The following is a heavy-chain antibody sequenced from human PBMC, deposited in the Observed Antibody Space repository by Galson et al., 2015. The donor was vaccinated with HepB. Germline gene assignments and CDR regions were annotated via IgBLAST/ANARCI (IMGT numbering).Heavy chain of an antibody. Sequence: SLRLSCAASGFTFSSYAMSWVRQAPGKGQEWVSSISGSGGNTYYADSVKGRFTISRDNSKNTLYLQMNSLRAEDTAVYYCAKDGQWLRPYYFDYWGQGTLVTVSS. V-gene: IGHV3-23*01. CDR1: GFTFSSYA. D-gene: IGHD5-12*01. CDR3: AKDGQWLRPYYFDY. J-gene: IGHJ4*02. CDR2: ISGSGGNT.